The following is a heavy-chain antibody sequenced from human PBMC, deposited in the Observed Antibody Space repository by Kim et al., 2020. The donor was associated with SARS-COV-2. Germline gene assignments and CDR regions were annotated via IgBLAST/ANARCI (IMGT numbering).Heavy chain of an antibody. J-gene: IGHJ4*02. CDR3: AKKGCSSTSCYTGGY. Sequence: ADPVQGRFTTARDNSKNTLYLQRNSLRAEDTAVYYCAKKGCSSTSCYTGGYWGQGTLVTVSS. V-gene: IGHV3-23*01. D-gene: IGHD2-2*02.